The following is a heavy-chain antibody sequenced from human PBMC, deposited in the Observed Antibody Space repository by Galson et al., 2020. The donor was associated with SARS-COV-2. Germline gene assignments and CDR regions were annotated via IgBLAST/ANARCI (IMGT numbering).Heavy chain of an antibody. J-gene: IGHJ6*02. CDR2: INHSGST. D-gene: IGHD2-15*01. CDR1: GGSFSGYY. Sequence: PSETLSLTCAVYGGSFSGYYWSWIRQPPGKGLEWIGEINHSGSTNYNPSLKSRVTISVDTSKNQFSLKLSSVTAADTAVYYCARVHPGWYYYYGMDVWGQGTTVTVSS. CDR3: ARVHPGWYYYYGMDV. V-gene: IGHV4-34*01.